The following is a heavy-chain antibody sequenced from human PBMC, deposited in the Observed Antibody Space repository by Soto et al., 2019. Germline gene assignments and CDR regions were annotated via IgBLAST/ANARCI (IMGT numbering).Heavy chain of an antibody. CDR1: GFTFSTYN. V-gene: IGHV3-48*02. CDR2: MSNTGRTI. J-gene: IGHJ6*02. Sequence: PGGSLRLSCEGSGFTFSTYNMDWVSQAPGKGLEWVSYMSNTGRTIFYADSVRGRFTISRDNAKNALFLQMNSLRDEDTAVYYCARDGNRGYDMDVWGQGTTVTVSS. CDR3: ARDGNRGYDMDV.